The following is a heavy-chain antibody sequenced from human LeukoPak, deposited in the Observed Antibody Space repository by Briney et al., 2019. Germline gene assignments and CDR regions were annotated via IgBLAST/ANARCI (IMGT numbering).Heavy chain of an antibody. CDR1: GFTVSTNF. CDR2: IYIDGKT. Sequence: RSLRLSCAASGFTVSTNFMSWVRLAPGKGLECVSVIYIDGKTFYADSVKGRFTISRDNPRNTLYLQMNSLRPEDTAVYYCAREGRYDILTGYYPLNNWGQGARVTVSS. V-gene: IGHV3-66*02. CDR3: AREGRYDILTGYYPLNN. J-gene: IGHJ4*02. D-gene: IGHD3-9*01.